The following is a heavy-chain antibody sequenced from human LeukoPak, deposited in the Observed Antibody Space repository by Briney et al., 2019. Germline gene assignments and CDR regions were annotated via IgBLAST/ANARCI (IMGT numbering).Heavy chain of an antibody. J-gene: IGHJ4*02. V-gene: IGHV4-39*01. CDR3: ARSGGNSRGGTNFDY. Sequence: PSETLSLTCTVSGGSISSSSYYWGWIRQPPGKGLEWIGRIYYSGSTYYNPSLKSRVTISVDTSKNQFSLKLSSVTAADTAVYYCARSGGNSRGGTNFDYWGQGTLVTVSS. CDR2: IYYSGST. D-gene: IGHD4-23*01. CDR1: GGSISSSSYY.